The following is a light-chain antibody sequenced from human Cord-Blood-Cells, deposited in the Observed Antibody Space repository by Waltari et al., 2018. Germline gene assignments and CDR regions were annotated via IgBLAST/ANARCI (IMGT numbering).Light chain of an antibody. Sequence: QSALTQPASVSGSPGQSITISCTGTSSDVGGYNYVSWYQQHPGKAPKLMIYDVSKRPAGVCNRFSGSKAGNTASLTSSGLQAEDEADYYCSSYTSSSTWVFGGGTKLTVL. J-gene: IGLJ3*02. CDR3: SSYTSSSTWV. CDR1: SSDVGGYNY. CDR2: DVS. V-gene: IGLV2-14*01.